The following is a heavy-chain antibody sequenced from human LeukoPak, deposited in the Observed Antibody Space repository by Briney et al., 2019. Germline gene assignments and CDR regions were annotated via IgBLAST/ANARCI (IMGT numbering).Heavy chain of an antibody. V-gene: IGHV3-9*01. D-gene: IGHD6-13*01. CDR3: VKVDSNSWYLGFDY. CDR2: ISRNSDSV. J-gene: IGHJ4*02. Sequence: QPGGSLRLSCATSGFTFGDYAMHWVRLAPGKGLEWVSGISRNSDSVGYAGSVKGRFTISRDNAKSSLSLQMNSLRAEDTAVYYCVKVDSNSWYLGFDYWGQGTLVTVSS. CDR1: GFTFGDYA.